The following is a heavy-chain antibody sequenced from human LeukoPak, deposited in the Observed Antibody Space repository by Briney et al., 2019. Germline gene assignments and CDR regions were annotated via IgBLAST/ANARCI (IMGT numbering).Heavy chain of an antibody. CDR2: IIPIFGTA. V-gene: IGHV1-69*01. J-gene: IGHJ6*02. CDR3: ARGPSIAVAGPKPDYYYYYGMDV. Sequence: SVKVSCKASGGTFSSYAISWVRQAPGQGLERMGGIIPIFGTANYAQKFQGRVTITADESTSTAYMELSSLRSEDTAVYYCARGPSIAVAGPKPDYYYYYGMDVWGQGTTVTVSS. D-gene: IGHD6-19*01. CDR1: GGTFSSYA.